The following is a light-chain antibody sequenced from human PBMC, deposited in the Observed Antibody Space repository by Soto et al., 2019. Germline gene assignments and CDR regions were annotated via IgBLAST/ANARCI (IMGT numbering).Light chain of an antibody. V-gene: IGKV1-39*01. J-gene: IGKJ1*01. CDR2: AAS. Sequence: DIQMAQSPSSLSASVGDRVTITCRASQSITNYLNWYQQKSGEVPKLLIYAASRLHSGVPSRFSGSGSGTDFTLTISSLQPEDFATYYCQRSYSTFGQGTKVEIK. CDR1: QSITNY. CDR3: QRSYST.